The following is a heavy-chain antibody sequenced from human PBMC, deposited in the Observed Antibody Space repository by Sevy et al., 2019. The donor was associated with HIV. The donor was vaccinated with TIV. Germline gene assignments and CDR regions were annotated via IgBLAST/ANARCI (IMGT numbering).Heavy chain of an antibody. Sequence: SVKVSCKASGGTFSSYAISWVRQAPGQGLEWMGGIIPIFGTANYAQKFQGRVTITADESTSTAYMELSSLRSEDTAVYYCARLFADYGDYLGIYYYYYGMDVWDQGTTVTVSS. V-gene: IGHV1-69*13. D-gene: IGHD4-17*01. CDR2: IIPIFGTA. J-gene: IGHJ6*02. CDR3: ARLFADYGDYLGIYYYYYGMDV. CDR1: GGTFSSYA.